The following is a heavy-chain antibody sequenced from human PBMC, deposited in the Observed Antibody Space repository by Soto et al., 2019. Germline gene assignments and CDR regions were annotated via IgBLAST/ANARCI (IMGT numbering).Heavy chain of an antibody. CDR3: ARHGPRVVDYYYYYGMDV. J-gene: IGHJ6*02. Sequence: GESLKISCHGSGYSFTSYWISWVRQMPGKGLEWMGRIDPSDSYTNYSPSFQGHVTISADKSISTAYLQWSSLKASDTAMYYCARHGPRVVDYYYYYGMDVWGQGTTVTVSS. D-gene: IGHD2-2*01. V-gene: IGHV5-10-1*01. CDR1: GYSFTSYW. CDR2: IDPSDSYT.